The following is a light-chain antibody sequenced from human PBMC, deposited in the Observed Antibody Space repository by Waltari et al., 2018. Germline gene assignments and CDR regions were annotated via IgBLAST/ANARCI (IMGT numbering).Light chain of an antibody. Sequence: QSALTQPPSASGSPGQSVTISCTGTSSDVGGYNYVPWYQQHPGKAPKLMIYEVSKRPSGVPDRFSGSKSGNTASLTVSGLQAEDEADYYCSSYAGRNNLVFGGGTKLTVL. J-gene: IGLJ2*01. CDR2: EVS. V-gene: IGLV2-8*01. CDR1: SSDVGGYNY. CDR3: SSYAGRNNLV.